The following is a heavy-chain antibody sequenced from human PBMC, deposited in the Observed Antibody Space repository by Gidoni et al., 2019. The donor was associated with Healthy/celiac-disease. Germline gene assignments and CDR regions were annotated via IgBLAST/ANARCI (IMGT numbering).Heavy chain of an antibody. J-gene: IGHJ6*03. V-gene: IGHV4-59*01. CDR1: GGSISSYY. Sequence: QVQLQESGPGLVKPSETLSLTCTVPGGSISSYYWSWIRQPPGKGLQWIGYIYYSGSTNYNPSLKSRVTISVDTSKNQFSLKLSSVTAADTAVYYCARTSVGGSYSYYYYYMDVWGKGTTVTVSS. CDR3: ARTSVGGSYSYYYYYMDV. D-gene: IGHD1-26*01. CDR2: IYYSGST.